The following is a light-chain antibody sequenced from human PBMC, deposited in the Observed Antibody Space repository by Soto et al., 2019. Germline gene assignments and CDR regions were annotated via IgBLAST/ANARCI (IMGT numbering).Light chain of an antibody. CDR3: QQYNSYSWT. CDR2: DAS. J-gene: IGKJ1*01. V-gene: IGKV1-5*01. Sequence: DIQMTQSPSTLSGSVGDRVTITCRANESISTWLAWYHQKPGKAPKLLIYDASILQSGVPSRFSGSGSGTEFILTISSLQPDDFATYYCQQYNSYSWTFGQGTKVDIK. CDR1: ESISTW.